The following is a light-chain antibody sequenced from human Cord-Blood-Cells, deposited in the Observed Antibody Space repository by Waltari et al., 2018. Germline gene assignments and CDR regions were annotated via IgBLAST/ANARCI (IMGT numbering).Light chain of an antibody. CDR1: SSNIGSNT. CDR3: AAWDDSLNGVV. Sequence: QSVLTQSPSASGTPGQRVTISCSGSSSNIGSNTVTWYQQLPGTAPKLLIYSNNHRPSGVPDRFSGSKSGTSASLAISGLQSEDEADYYCAAWDDSLNGVVFGGGTKLTVL. CDR2: SNN. V-gene: IGLV1-44*01. J-gene: IGLJ2*01.